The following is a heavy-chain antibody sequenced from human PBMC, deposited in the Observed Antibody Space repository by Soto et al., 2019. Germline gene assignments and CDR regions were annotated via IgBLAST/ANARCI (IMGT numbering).Heavy chain of an antibody. J-gene: IGHJ6*02. CDR3: ARGREQQLVLGYYYYGMDV. Sequence: SLKVSCKASGGTFSSYAISWVRQAPGQGLEWMGGIIPIFGTANYAQKFQGRVTITADESTSTAYMELSSLRSEDTAVYYCARGREQQLVLGYYYYGMDVWGQGTTVTVSS. D-gene: IGHD6-13*01. CDR2: IIPIFGTA. V-gene: IGHV1-69*13. CDR1: GGTFSSYA.